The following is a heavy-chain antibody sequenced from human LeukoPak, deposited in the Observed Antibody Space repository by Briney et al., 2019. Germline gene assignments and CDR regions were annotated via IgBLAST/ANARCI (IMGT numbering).Heavy chain of an antibody. J-gene: IGHJ6*02. CDR1: GGSFSGYY. V-gene: IGHV4-34*01. CDR3: ARGPTAVASEHLYYGMDV. CDR2: INHSGST. Sequence: PSETLSLTRAVYGGSFSGYYWSWIRQPPGKGLEWIGEINHSGSTNYNPSLKSRVTISVDTCKNQFSLKLSSVTAADTAVYYCARGPTAVASEHLYYGMDVWGQGTTVTVSS. D-gene: IGHD6-19*01.